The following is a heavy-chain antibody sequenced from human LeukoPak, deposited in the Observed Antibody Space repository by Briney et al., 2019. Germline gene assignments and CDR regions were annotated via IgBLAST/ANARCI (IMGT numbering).Heavy chain of an antibody. CDR3: ARRSSPSSSAFDI. D-gene: IGHD6-6*01. CDR1: GFTFSSYS. CDR2: ISSSSSYI. J-gene: IGHJ3*02. Sequence: GGSLRLSCAASGFTFSSYSMNWVRQAPGKGLEWVSSISSSSSYIYYADPVKGRFTISRDNAKNSLYLQTNSLRAEDTAVYYCARRSSPSSSAFDIWGQGTMVTVSS. V-gene: IGHV3-21*01.